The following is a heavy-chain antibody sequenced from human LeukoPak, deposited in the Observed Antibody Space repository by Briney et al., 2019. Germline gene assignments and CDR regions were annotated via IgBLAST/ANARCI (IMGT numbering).Heavy chain of an antibody. V-gene: IGHV4-39*01. D-gene: IGHD2-15*01. CDR1: GDSIRGSRFY. Sequence: SETLSLTCSVSGDSIRGSRFYWAWIRQPPGKGLECIGGIYYDGGAYYNPSLQSRVTISVDTSKNQYTLQLNSSTVADTAVYFCARRGIVVVPGFQSWGQGTLVTVSS. J-gene: IGHJ4*02. CDR2: IYYDGGA. CDR3: ARRGIVVVPGFQS.